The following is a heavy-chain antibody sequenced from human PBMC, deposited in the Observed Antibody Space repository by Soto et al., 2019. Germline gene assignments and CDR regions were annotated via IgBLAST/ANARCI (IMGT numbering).Heavy chain of an antibody. D-gene: IGHD6-19*01. V-gene: IGHV3-33*01. CDR2: IWYDGSNK. CDR3: ARASYSSGWYDDAFDI. CDR1: GFTFSSYG. Sequence: QVQLVESGGGVVQPGRSLRLSCAASGFTFSSYGMHWVRQAPGKGLEWVAVIWYDGSNKYYADSVKGRFTISRDNSKNMLYLQMNSLRAEDTAVYYCARASYSSGWYDDAFDIWGQGTMVTVSS. J-gene: IGHJ3*02.